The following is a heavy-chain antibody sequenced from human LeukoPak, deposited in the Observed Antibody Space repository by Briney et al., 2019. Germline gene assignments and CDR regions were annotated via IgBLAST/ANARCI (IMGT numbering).Heavy chain of an antibody. CDR3: ARDFGMGIVGAFDI. CDR1: GFTFSSYA. Sequence: GGSLRLSCAASGFTFSSYAMHWVRQAPGKGLEWVAVISYDGSNKYYADSVKGRFTISRDNSKNTLYLQMNSLRAEDTAVYYCARDFGMGIVGAFDIWGQGTMVTVSS. V-gene: IGHV3-30-3*01. J-gene: IGHJ3*02. D-gene: IGHD2-21*01. CDR2: ISYDGSNK.